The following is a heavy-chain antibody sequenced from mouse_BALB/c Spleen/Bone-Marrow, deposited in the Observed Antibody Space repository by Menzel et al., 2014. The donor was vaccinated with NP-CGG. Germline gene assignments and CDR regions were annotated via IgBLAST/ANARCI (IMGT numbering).Heavy chain of an antibody. CDR3: ARFSQLGLLAY. J-gene: IGHJ3*01. Sequence: QVQLQQSGAELVKPGTSVKLPCKASGYNFTSYWINWVKLRPGQGLVWIGDIYPGSGSTNYNEKFKSKATLTVDTSSSTAYMQLSSLASEDSALYYCARFSQLGLLAYWGQGTLVTVSA. V-gene: IGHV1-55*01. CDR1: GYNFTSYW. CDR2: IYPGSGST. D-gene: IGHD3-1*01.